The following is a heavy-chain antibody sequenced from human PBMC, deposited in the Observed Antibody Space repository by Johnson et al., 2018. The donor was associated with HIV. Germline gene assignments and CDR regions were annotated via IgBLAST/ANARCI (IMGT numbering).Heavy chain of an antibody. Sequence: VQLVESGGVVVHPGGSLRLSCETSRFTFDDYAMHWVRQAPGQGLEWVSLINWDGDSTYYADSVKGRFTISRDNAKNFLYLQMNSLRAEDTALYYCARDIGGWYPGACEIWGQGTMVTVSS. J-gene: IGHJ3*02. V-gene: IGHV3-43D*03. CDR1: RFTFDDYA. CDR3: ARDIGGWYPGACEI. CDR2: INWDGDST. D-gene: IGHD6-19*01.